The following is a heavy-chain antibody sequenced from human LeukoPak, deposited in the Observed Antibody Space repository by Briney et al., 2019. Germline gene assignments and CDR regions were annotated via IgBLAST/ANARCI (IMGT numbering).Heavy chain of an antibody. J-gene: IGHJ4*02. Sequence: SETLSLTCTVSGGSISSHYWSWSRQPPGKGLEWIGYIYYSVSTNYNPSLKSRVTISVDTSKNQFSLKLSSVTAADTAVYYCARGAHSFGYPFDYWGQGTLVTVSS. V-gene: IGHV4-59*08. CDR3: ARGAHSFGYPFDY. CDR2: IYYSVST. D-gene: IGHD5-18*01. CDR1: GGSISSHY.